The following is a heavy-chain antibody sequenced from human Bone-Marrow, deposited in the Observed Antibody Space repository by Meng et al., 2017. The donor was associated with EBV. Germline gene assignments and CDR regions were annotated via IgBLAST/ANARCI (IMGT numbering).Heavy chain of an antibody. CDR2: ISGSSYI. CDR1: GFTFSSYT. Sequence: EVQLVESGGGLVKPGGSLSPSCAASGFTFSSYTMNWVRQAPGKGLEWVSSISGSSYIYYADSVKGRFTISRDNAKNSLYLQMNSLRAEDTAVYYCARASQYDSVWGSYRYFDWFDPWGQGTLVTVSS. CDR3: ARASQYDSVWGSYRYFDWFDP. V-gene: IGHV3-21*01. D-gene: IGHD3-16*02. J-gene: IGHJ5*02.